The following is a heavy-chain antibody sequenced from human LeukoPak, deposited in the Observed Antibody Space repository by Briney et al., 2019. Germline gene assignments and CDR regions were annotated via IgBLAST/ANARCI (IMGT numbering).Heavy chain of an antibody. CDR3: ARSGKAAAGTDGMDV. CDR2: MNPNSGNT. Sequence: ASVKVSCKASGYTFTSYDINWVRQATGQGLEWMGWMNPNSGNTGYAQKFQGRVTMTRNTSISTAYMELSSLRSEDTAVYYCARSGKAAAGTDGMDVWGQGTTVTVSS. CDR1: GYTFTSYD. V-gene: IGHV1-8*01. D-gene: IGHD6-13*01. J-gene: IGHJ6*02.